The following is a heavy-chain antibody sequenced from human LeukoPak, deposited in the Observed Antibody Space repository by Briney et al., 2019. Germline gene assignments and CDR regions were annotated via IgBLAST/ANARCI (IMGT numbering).Heavy chain of an antibody. D-gene: IGHD4-23*01. CDR1: GFTLTYYA. J-gene: IGHJ4*02. Sequence: TGGSLGLSCAASGFTLTYYAMHWVRQAPGKGLEWVAVTSYDGNKKYYADSVKGRFTISRDSSKNTLYLQMSSLRAEDTAVYYCARSSYDYGGIEGPFDYWGQGTLVTVSS. CDR2: TSYDGNKK. CDR3: ARSSYDYGGIEGPFDY. V-gene: IGHV3-30*15.